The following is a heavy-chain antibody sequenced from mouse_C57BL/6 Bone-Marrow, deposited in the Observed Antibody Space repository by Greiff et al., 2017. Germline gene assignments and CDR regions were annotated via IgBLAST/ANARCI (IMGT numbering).Heavy chain of an antibody. J-gene: IGHJ2*01. D-gene: IGHD2-3*01. CDR1: GYTFTSYG. Sequence: VKLQESGAELARLGASVKLSCKASGYTFTSYGISWVKQRTGQGLEWIGEIYPRSGNTYYNEKFKGKATLTADKASSTAYMELRSLTSEDSAVYFCARSGGWLLRDFDYWGQGTTLTVSS. CDR3: ARSGGWLLRDFDY. V-gene: IGHV1-81*01. CDR2: IYPRSGNT.